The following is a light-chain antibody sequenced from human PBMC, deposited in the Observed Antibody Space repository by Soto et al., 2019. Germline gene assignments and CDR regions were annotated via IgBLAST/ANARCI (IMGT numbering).Light chain of an antibody. CDR1: SSDVGGYNY. CDR2: DVN. V-gene: IGLV2-14*01. CDR3: SSYTNSSPYVV. J-gene: IGLJ2*01. Sequence: QSALTQPASVSGSPGQSITISCTGTSSDVGGYNYVSWYQQHPGKAPKLMIYDVNNRPSGVSNRFSGSKSGNTASLTISGLQAEAEADYYCSSYTNSSPYVVFGGGTKVTVL.